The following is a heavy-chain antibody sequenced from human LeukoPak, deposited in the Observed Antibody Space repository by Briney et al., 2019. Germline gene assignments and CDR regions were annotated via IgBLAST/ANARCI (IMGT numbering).Heavy chain of an antibody. D-gene: IGHD2-2*01. CDR1: GGTFSSYA. J-gene: IGHJ6*02. CDR2: IIPILGIA. V-gene: IGHV1-69*04. CDR3: ARDSNAVQLLIRHYYYGMDV. Sequence: SVKVSCKASGGTFSSYAISWVRQAPGQRLEWMGRIIPILGIANYAQKFQGRVTITADKSTSTAYMELSSLRSEDTAVYYCARDSNAVQLLIRHYYYGMDVWGQGTTVTVSS.